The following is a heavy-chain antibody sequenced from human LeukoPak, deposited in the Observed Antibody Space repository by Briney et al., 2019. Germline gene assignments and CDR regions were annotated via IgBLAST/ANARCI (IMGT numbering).Heavy chain of an antibody. V-gene: IGHV3-74*01. J-gene: IGHJ4*02. D-gene: IGHD1-26*01. CDR2: ISTDGSHT. CDR1: GFTFTSYG. CDR3: ARIIVGATGVDY. Sequence: GGSLRLSCAASGFTFTSYGMHWVRQAPGQGLVWFARISTDGSHTNYADSVKGRFTSSRDNAKNTPYLQMNSLRVEDTAVYYCARIIVGATGVDYWGQGTLVTVSS.